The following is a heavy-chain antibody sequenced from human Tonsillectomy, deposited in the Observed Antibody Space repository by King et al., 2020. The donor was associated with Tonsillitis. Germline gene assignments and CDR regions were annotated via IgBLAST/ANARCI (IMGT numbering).Heavy chain of an antibody. J-gene: IGHJ4*02. CDR1: GGSISSSSYY. CDR3: ARQTATYYYDSSGYYPIDY. CDR2: FYYSGNT. Sequence: QLQESGPGLVKPSETLSLTCTVSGGSISSSSYYWGWIRPPPGKGLEWIGSFYYSGNTYYNPSLKSRVTISIDTSKNQFSLKLSSVTAADTAVYYCARQTATYYYDSSGYYPIDYWGQGTLVTVSS. V-gene: IGHV4-39*01. D-gene: IGHD3-22*01.